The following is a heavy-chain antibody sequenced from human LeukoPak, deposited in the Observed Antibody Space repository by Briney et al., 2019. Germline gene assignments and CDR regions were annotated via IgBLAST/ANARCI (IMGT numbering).Heavy chain of an antibody. V-gene: IGHV3-23*01. CDR1: GFTFSSYA. CDR2: ISGSGGST. Sequence: GGSLRLSCAASGFTFSSYAMSWDRHAPGKGLEWVSAISGSGGSTYYADSVKGRFTISRDNSKNTLYLQMNSLRAEDTAVYYCAKDRDDGSGTDYFDYWGQGTLVTVSS. CDR3: AKDRDDGSGTDYFDY. J-gene: IGHJ4*02. D-gene: IGHD3-10*01.